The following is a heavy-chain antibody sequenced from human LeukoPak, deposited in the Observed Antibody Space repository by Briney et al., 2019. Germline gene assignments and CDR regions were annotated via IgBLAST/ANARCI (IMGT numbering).Heavy chain of an antibody. V-gene: IGHV5-51*01. CDR3: ARHLGLGELSCAFDI. D-gene: IGHD3-10*01. Sequence: ESLKISCKGSGYSFTSYWIGWVRQMPGKGLEWMGIIYPGDSDTRYSPSFQGQVTISADKSISTAYLQWSSLKASDTAMYYCARHLGLGELSCAFDIWGQGTMVTVSS. J-gene: IGHJ3*02. CDR2: IYPGDSDT. CDR1: GYSFTSYW.